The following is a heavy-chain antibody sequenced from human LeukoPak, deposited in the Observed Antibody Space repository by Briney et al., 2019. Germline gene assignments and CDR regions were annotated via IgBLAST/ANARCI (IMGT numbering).Heavy chain of an antibody. V-gene: IGHV3-7*03. J-gene: IGHJ4*02. D-gene: IGHD5-12*01. CDR3: ARIGRGGYDYPYYFDY. Sequence: QSGGSLRLSCAASGFTFSSCWMSWVRQAPGKGLEWVANIKQDGSEKYYVDSVKGRFTISRDNAKNSLYLQMNSLRAEDTAVYYCARIGRGGYDYPYYFDYWGQGTLVTVSS. CDR1: GFTFSSCW. CDR2: IKQDGSEK.